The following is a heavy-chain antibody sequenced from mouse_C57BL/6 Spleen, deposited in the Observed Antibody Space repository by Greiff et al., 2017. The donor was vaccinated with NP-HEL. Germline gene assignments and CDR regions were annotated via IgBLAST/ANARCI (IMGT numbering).Heavy chain of an antibody. CDR3: ARDRGGWDGYFDV. J-gene: IGHJ1*03. CDR2: INYDGSST. D-gene: IGHD4-1*01. V-gene: IGHV5-16*01. Sequence: EVMLVESEGGLVQPGSSMKLSCTASGFTFSDYCMAWVRQVPEKGLEWVANINYDGSSTYYLDSLKSRFIISRDNAKNILYLQMSSLKSEDTATYYCARDRGGWDGYFDVWGTGTTVTVSS. CDR1: GFTFSDYC.